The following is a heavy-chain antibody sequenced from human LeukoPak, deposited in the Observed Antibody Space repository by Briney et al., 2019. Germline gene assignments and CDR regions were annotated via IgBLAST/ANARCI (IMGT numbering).Heavy chain of an antibody. V-gene: IGHV3-53*01. D-gene: IGHD3-3*02. CDR2: IYSGATT. CDR1: GFTLSTYY. CDR3: ARVGDHFHWNLDL. Sequence: PGGSLRLSCAASGFTLSTYYMNWVRQAPGKGLKWVSIIYSGATTYYADSVKGRLTISRDTSKNTVSLQMNSLRADDTAVYFCARVGDHFHWNLDLWGRGTLVTVSS. J-gene: IGHJ2*01.